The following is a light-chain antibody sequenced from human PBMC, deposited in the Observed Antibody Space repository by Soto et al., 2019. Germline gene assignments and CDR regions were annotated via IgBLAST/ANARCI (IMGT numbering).Light chain of an antibody. Sequence: DVQLTQSPSSLSASVGDRVTITCRASQGMKNYLAWYQQKPGKVPNLLIYAASTLQSGVPSRFSGSGSGTDFPLTISSLRPEDAATYYCQKFNSVPTFGGGTKVEI. CDR1: QGMKNY. J-gene: IGKJ4*01. CDR3: QKFNSVPT. CDR2: AAS. V-gene: IGKV1-27*01.